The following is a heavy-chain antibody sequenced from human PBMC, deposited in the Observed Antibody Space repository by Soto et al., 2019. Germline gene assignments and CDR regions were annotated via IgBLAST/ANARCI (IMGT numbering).Heavy chain of an antibody. D-gene: IGHD6-19*01. Sequence: PGGSLRLSCAASGFTFSSYGMHWVRQAPGKGLDWVAVIWYDESNIYYADSVKGRFTISRDNSKNTLFLQMNSLRAEDTAVYYCARDDIPRIAVAIYGMEVWGQGTTVTVSS. CDR2: IWYDESNI. V-gene: IGHV3-33*01. CDR1: GFTFSSYG. CDR3: ARDDIPRIAVAIYGMEV. J-gene: IGHJ6*02.